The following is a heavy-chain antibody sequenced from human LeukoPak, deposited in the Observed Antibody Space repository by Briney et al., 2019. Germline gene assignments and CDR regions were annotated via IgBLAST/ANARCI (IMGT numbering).Heavy chain of an antibody. J-gene: IGHJ3*02. Sequence: AGGSLRLSCAASGFTFSSYSMNWVRQAPGKGLEWVSSISSSSSYIYYADSVKGRFTISRDNAKNSLYLQMNSLRAEDTAVYYCASIDDSSGWGAFDIWGQGTMVTVSS. D-gene: IGHD3-22*01. V-gene: IGHV3-21*01. CDR3: ASIDDSSGWGAFDI. CDR1: GFTFSSYS. CDR2: ISSSSSYI.